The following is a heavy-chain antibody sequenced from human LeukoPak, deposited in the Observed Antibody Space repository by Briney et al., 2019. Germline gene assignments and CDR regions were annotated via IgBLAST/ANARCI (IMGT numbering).Heavy chain of an antibody. CDR1: GFTFSSYS. CDR3: AKDLYNYDFWSGNLLFDY. Sequence: GGSLRLSCAASGFTFSSYSMTWVRQAPGKGLEWVSSISSSSSYIYYADSVKGRFTISRDNAKNSLYLQMNSLRAEDTAVYYCAKDLYNYDFWSGNLLFDYWGQGTLVTVSS. V-gene: IGHV3-21*04. J-gene: IGHJ4*02. CDR2: ISSSSSYI. D-gene: IGHD3-3*01.